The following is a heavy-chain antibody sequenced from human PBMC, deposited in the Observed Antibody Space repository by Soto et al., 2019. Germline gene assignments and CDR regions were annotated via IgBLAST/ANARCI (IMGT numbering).Heavy chain of an antibody. D-gene: IGHD3-16*01. V-gene: IGHV1-18*01. CDR3: ARVGGALGDLDY. Sequence: QVQLVQFGPELKKPGTSVTVSCKASGYTFATYAVSWVRQAPGQGLEWMGWISAYNGNTINAQKFQGRVTLTTDTSTSTAYMALTSLTSDDTAVYYCARVGGALGDLDYWGQGTLVTVSS. J-gene: IGHJ4*02. CDR1: GYTFATYA. CDR2: ISAYNGNT.